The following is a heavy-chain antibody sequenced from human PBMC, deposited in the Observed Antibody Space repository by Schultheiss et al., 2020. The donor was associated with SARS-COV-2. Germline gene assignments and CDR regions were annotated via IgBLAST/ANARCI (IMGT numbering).Heavy chain of an antibody. CDR2: ISSSSSYI. CDR1: GFTFSSYS. CDR3: ARAQFEQYIDIVTTTAYYFDY. D-gene: IGHD5-12*01. Sequence: GGSLRVSCAASGFTFSSYSMNWVRQAPGKGLEWVSSISSSSSYIYYTDSVKGRFTISRDNAKNSLYLQMSSLRAEDTAVYYCARAQFEQYIDIVTTTAYYFDYWGQGTLVTVSS. J-gene: IGHJ4*02. V-gene: IGHV3-21*01.